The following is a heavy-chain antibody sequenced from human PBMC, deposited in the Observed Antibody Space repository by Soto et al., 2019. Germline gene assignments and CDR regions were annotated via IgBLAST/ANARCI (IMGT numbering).Heavy chain of an antibody. V-gene: IGHV5-51*01. D-gene: IGHD6-13*01. CDR3: ARTAAAGKYEYGVDV. CDR2: IYPGDSDT. Sequence: SLQLSYERFSNSSNTWWIARIPHIPWKKKEWMGIIYPGDSDTRYSPSFQGQVTISADKSITSAYLQWSSLKASDTAMYYCARTAAAGKYEYGVDVRGQGTMVT. CDR1: SNSSNTWW. J-gene: IGHJ6*02.